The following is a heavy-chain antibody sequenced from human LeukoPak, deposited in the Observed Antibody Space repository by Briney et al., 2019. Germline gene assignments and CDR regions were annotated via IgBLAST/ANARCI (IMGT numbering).Heavy chain of an antibody. V-gene: IGHV4-31*03. J-gene: IGHJ2*01. CDR1: GGAISTGGYY. CDR3: ATAKDGGTFRGWYIDL. Sequence: SETLSLTCTVSGGAISTGGYYWSWIRQHPGKGLEWSGYIYYIGTTYYNPSLERRVTISVDTSKNQFSLKVNSVTAAATAVYYCATAKDGGTFRGWYIDLWGRGTLVPVSS. CDR2: IYYIGTT. D-gene: IGHD4-23*01.